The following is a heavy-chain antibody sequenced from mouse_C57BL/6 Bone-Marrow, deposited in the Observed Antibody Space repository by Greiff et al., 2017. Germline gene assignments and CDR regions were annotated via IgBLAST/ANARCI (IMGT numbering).Heavy chain of an antibody. Sequence: QVQLQQPGAELVKPGASVKMSCKASGYTFTSSWITWVKQRPGQGLEWIGHIYPGSGSTNYNEKFKSKATLTVDTSSSTAYMQLSSLTSEDSAVYYCARPYYSNYWYFDVWGTGTTVTVSS. CDR3: ARPYYSNYWYFDV. CDR1: GYTFTSSW. D-gene: IGHD2-5*01. V-gene: IGHV1-55*01. CDR2: IYPGSGST. J-gene: IGHJ1*03.